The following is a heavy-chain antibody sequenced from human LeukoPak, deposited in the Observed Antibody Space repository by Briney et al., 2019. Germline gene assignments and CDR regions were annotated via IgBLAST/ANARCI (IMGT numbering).Heavy chain of an antibody. CDR2: ISGSGAST. CDR1: GFTFSSYA. D-gene: IGHD6-19*01. V-gene: IGHV3-23*01. Sequence: GGSVRLSCAASGFTFSSYAMSWVRQAPGKGLEWVSAISGSGASTYYADSVKGRFTISRDNSKNTLYLQMNSLRVEDTAVYYCAKDPAVANTARRFQHWGQGTLVTVTS. CDR3: AKDPAVANTARRFQH. J-gene: IGHJ1*01.